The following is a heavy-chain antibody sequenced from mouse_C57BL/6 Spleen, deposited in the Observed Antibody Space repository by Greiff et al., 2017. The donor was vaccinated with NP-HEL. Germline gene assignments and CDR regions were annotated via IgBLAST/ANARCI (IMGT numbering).Heavy chain of an antibody. CDR2: INPNNGGT. D-gene: IGHD1-1*02. V-gene: IGHV1-22*01. J-gene: IGHJ4*01. CDR1: GYTFTDYN. CDR3: ANLWGDAMDY. Sequence: VQLQQSGPELVKPGASVKMSCKASGYTFTDYNMHWVKQSPGKSLEWIGYINPNNGGTSYNQKFKGKATLTVHKSSSTAYMELRSLTSEDSAVYYCANLWGDAMDYWGQGTSVTGSS.